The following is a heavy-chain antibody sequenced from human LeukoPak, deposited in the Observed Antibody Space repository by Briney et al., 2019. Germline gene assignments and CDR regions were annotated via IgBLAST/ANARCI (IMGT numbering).Heavy chain of an antibody. J-gene: IGHJ4*02. Sequence: SETLSLTCTVSGGSISSGGYYWSWIRQHPGKGLEWIGYIYYSGSTYYNPSLKSRVTISVDTSKNQFSLKLSSVTAADTAVYYCARTGGVAARPIFDYWAREPWSPSPQ. CDR2: IYYSGST. CDR3: ARTGGVAARPIFDY. V-gene: IGHV4-31*03. CDR1: GGSISSGGYY. D-gene: IGHD6-6*01.